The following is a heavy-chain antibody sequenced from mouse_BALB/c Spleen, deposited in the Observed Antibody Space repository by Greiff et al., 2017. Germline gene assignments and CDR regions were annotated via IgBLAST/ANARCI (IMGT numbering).Heavy chain of an antibody. Sequence: EVKLVESGGGLVQPGGSMKLSCVASGFTFSNYWMNWVRQSPEKGLEWVAEIRLKSNNYATHYAESVKGRFTISRDDSKSSVYLQMNNLRAEDTGIYYCTMGGNYEDAYWGQGTLVTVSA. D-gene: IGHD2-1*01. J-gene: IGHJ3*01. CDR3: TMGGNYEDAY. CDR2: IRLKSNNYAT. V-gene: IGHV6-6*02. CDR1: GFTFSNYW.